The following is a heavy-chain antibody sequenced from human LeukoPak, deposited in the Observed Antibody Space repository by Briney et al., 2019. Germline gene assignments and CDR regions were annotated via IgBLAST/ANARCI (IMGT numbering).Heavy chain of an antibody. J-gene: IGHJ4*02. Sequence: SETLSLTCTVSGGSISSGGYYWSWIRQPPGKGLEWIGYIYHSGSTYYNPSLKSRVTISVDRSKNQFSLKLSSVTAADTAVYYCARDPPVVPAAKNRRSDWGQGTLVTVSS. V-gene: IGHV4-30-2*01. CDR1: GGSISSGGYY. CDR2: IYHSGST. D-gene: IGHD2-2*01. CDR3: ARDPPVVPAAKNRRSD.